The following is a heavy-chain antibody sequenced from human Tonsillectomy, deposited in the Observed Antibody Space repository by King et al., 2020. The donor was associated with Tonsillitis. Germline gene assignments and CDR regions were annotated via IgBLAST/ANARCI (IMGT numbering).Heavy chain of an antibody. D-gene: IGHD2-21*02. CDR3: AKDVVGEEYCGGDCYAYFDY. CDR1: GFTFSSYA. J-gene: IGHJ4*02. Sequence: VQLVESGGGLVQPGGSLRLSCAASGFTFSSYAMSWVRQAPGKGLEWVSAISGSGRSTYYADSVKGRFTISRDNSKNTLYLQMNSLRAEDTAVYYCAKDVVGEEYCGGDCYAYFDYWGQGTLVTVSS. CDR2: ISGSGRST. V-gene: IGHV3-23*04.